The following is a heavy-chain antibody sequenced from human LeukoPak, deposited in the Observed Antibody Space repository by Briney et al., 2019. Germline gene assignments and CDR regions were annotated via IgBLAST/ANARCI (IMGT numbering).Heavy chain of an antibody. J-gene: IGHJ4*02. CDR1: GFTFSSYA. CDR3: ARSMVDFDY. CDR2: ISYDGSNK. V-gene: IGHV3-30*04. D-gene: IGHD2-15*01. Sequence: GGSLRLSCAASGFTFSSYAMHRVRQAPGKGLEWVAVISYDGSNKYYADSVKGRFTISRDNSKNTLYLQMNSLRAEDTAVYYCARSMVDFDYWGQGTLVTVSS.